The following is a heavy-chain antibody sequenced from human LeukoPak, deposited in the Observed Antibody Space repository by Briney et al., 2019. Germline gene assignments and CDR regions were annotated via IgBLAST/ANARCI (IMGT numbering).Heavy chain of an antibody. J-gene: IGHJ6*02. D-gene: IGHD3-10*01. CDR1: GYTFTSYY. Sequence: ASVKVSCKTFGYTFTSYYVHWVRQAPGQGLEWMGWINPNSGDTKYTQRFQGRVTMTRDTSINTAYMELRRLTSDDTAVYYCARVPSMIRGVVNYGMDVWGQGTTVTVSS. CDR2: INPNSGDT. V-gene: IGHV1-2*02. CDR3: ARVPSMIRGVVNYGMDV.